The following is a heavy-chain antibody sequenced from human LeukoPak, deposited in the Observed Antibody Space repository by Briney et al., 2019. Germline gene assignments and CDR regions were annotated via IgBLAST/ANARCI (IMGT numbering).Heavy chain of an antibody. Sequence: PGEPLRLSCAASGSTLTSYAMSCIRQPPGNAQDPSSAISGGGEDTYYPDSVKGRFTISRDNSKNTLYLQMNSLRAEDTAIYYCAKPRAMTTGVGRYFDLWGRGTLVTVSS. CDR2: ISGGGEDT. V-gene: IGHV3-23*01. J-gene: IGHJ2*01. CDR3: AKPRAMTTGVGRYFDL. D-gene: IGHD1-1*01. CDR1: GSTLTSYA.